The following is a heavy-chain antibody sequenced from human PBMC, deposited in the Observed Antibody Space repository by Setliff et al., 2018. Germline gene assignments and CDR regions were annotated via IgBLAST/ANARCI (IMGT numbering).Heavy chain of an antibody. Sequence: GGSLRLSCAASGFIFRDYTMVWVRQVPGEGLEWVAGVIQGGSGVYADSVKGRFTISRDNSKNTLYLQMNGLRVDDSAVYHCARDLPVVTWGQGTLVTVSS. D-gene: IGHD2-15*01. CDR3: ARDLPVVT. CDR1: GFIFRDYT. CDR2: VIQGGSG. V-gene: IGHV3-23*03. J-gene: IGHJ5*02.